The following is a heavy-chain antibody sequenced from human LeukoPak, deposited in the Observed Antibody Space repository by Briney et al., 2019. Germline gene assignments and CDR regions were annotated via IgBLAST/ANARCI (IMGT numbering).Heavy chain of an antibody. CDR3: ARDLRDGYNGAYFDY. D-gene: IGHD5-24*01. CDR1: GGSINSYY. J-gene: IGHJ4*02. V-gene: IGHV4-59*01. Sequence: SETLSLTCTVSGGSINSYYWGWIRQPPGKGLEWIGYMYHSGSTNYNPSLKSRVTISVDTSKNQFSLKLSSVTAADTAVYYCARDLRDGYNGAYFDYWGQGTLVTVSS. CDR2: MYHSGST.